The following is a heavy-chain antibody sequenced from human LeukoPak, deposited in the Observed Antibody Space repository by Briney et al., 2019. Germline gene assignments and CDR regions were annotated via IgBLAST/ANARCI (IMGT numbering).Heavy chain of an antibody. CDR3: ARISDISGYDSSYFDS. Sequence: ASVKVSCKASGYTFINCGIIWVRQAPGQGLEWMGWISAYNGNTNYAQKLQGRVTMTTDTSMSTAYMELRSLRSDDTAVYYCARISDISGYDSSYFDSWGQGTLVTVSS. J-gene: IGHJ4*02. V-gene: IGHV1-18*01. CDR1: GYTFINCG. CDR2: ISAYNGNT. D-gene: IGHD3-22*01.